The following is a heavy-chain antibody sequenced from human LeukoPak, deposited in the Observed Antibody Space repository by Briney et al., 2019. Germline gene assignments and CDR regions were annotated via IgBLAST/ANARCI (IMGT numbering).Heavy chain of an antibody. D-gene: IGHD3-16*01. CDR3: ARSGRLQKFDC. CDR2: ISYDGNTI. J-gene: IGHJ4*02. CDR1: GFTFSNYN. Sequence: TGGSLRLSCAASGFTFSNYNMNWVRQAPGKGLQWVAVISYDGNTIHYADSVKGRFIISRDTSKNTLYLQMNSLRAEDTAVYYCARSGRLQKFDCWGQGTLVTVSS. V-gene: IGHV3-30-3*01.